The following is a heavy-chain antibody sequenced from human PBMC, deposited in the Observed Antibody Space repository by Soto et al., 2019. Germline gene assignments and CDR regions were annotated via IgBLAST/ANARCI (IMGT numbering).Heavy chain of an antibody. CDR3: AGQIYSSSGYYFDY. CDR1: GGSMSGSPSY. D-gene: IGHD6-6*01. J-gene: IGHJ4*02. Sequence: QLQLQELGPGLVKPSETLSITCTVSGGSMSGSPSYWGWIRQPPGKGLEWIGSVYYIGNTYYSPSLKTRVTISLDTSKNQFSLKLTSVTAADTALYYCAGQIYSSSGYYFDYWGQGTLVTVSS. V-gene: IGHV4-39*01. CDR2: VYYIGNT.